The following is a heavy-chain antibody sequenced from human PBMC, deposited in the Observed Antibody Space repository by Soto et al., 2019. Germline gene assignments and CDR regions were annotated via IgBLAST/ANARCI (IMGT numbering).Heavy chain of an antibody. CDR2: INSDGSNT. CDR3: ATVGTLWELLS. J-gene: IGHJ4*02. CDR1: GFPFSVYW. Sequence: EVQLVESGGGLVQPGGSLRLSCAASGFPFSVYWMHWVRQAPGKGLVWVSLINSDGSNTRYADSVKGRFTISRDNAKNTLYLQVSSLRAEDTAVYYCATVGTLWELLSWGQGTRVTVSS. V-gene: IGHV3-74*01. D-gene: IGHD1-26*01.